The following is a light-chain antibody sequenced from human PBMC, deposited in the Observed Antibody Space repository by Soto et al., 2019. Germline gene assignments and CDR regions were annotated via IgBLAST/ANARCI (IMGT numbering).Light chain of an antibody. CDR3: QVWDSRDDHRV. J-gene: IGLJ2*01. Sequence: SYELTQPPSVSVAPGQTARITCGGNRIGSKSVQWYEQKAGQAPVLVDYDDSDRPSGIPGRFSGSKSGNTATLTISDVGAGDDADYYCQVWDSRDDHRVFGGGTKLTVL. CDR1: RIGSKS. CDR2: DDS. V-gene: IGLV3-21*02.